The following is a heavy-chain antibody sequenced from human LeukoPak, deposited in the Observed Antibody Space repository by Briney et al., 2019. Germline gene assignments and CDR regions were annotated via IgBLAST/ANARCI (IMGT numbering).Heavy chain of an antibody. V-gene: IGHV3-23*01. CDR1: GFSFSTSA. D-gene: IGHD1-26*01. Sequence: GGSLRLSCAASGFSFSTSAMTWVRQAPGKGLEWVSSISTNGGRTYYADSVKGRFTISRDNAKNSLYLQMNSLRAEDTAVYYCARDPTDESNSGSYYEAPGLYYFDYWGQGTLVTVSS. J-gene: IGHJ4*02. CDR3: ARDPTDESNSGSYYEAPGLYYFDY. CDR2: ISTNGGRT.